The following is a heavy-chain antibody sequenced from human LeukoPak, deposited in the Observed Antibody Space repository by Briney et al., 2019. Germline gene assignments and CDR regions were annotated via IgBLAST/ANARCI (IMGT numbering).Heavy chain of an antibody. Sequence: GGSLRLSCAASGFTVIYNFMSWVRQAPGKGLEWVSVIYSGGSTYYADSVKGRFTISRDNSKNTVYLQMNSLRAEDTAVYYCARDVFHCSGGSCYESDYWGQGTLVTVSS. J-gene: IGHJ4*02. CDR3: ARDVFHCSGGSCYESDY. CDR2: IYSGGST. V-gene: IGHV3-53*05. D-gene: IGHD2-15*01. CDR1: GFTVIYNF.